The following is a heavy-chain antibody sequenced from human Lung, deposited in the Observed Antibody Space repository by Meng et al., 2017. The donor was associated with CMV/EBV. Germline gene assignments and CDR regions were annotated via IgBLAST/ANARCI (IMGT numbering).Heavy chain of an antibody. J-gene: IGHJ4*02. Sequence: QVQLQHSGPGLVKPPQPLSLTCAISGDIVSSNSAAWNWIRQSPSRGLEWLGRTYYRSKWYHEYAVSVKSRITISPDTPKNQFSLQLNSMTPEDTAVYYCARGINGGCGDWGQGTLVTVSS. CDR2: TYYRSKWYH. CDR3: ARGINGGCGD. V-gene: IGHV6-1*01. D-gene: IGHD4-23*01. CDR1: GDIVSSNSAA.